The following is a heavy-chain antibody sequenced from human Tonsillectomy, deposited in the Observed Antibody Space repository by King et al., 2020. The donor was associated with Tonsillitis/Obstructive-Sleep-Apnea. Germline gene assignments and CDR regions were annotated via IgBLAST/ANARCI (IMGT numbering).Heavy chain of an antibody. V-gene: IGHV4-59*01. CDR2: IYYSGST. Sequence: VQLQESGPGLVKPSETLSLTCTVSGGSISSYYWSWIRQPPGKGLEWIGYIYYSGSTNYNPSIKSRVSISVDTSKNLFSLKLSSVTAADTAVYYCARGYYDFWSDYYHDAFDIWGQGTMVTVSS. CDR3: ARGYYDFWSDYYHDAFDI. J-gene: IGHJ3*02. D-gene: IGHD3-3*01. CDR1: GGSISSYY.